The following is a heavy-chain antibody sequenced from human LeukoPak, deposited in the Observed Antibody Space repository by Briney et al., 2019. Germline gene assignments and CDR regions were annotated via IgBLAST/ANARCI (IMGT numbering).Heavy chain of an antibody. J-gene: IGHJ6*02. Sequence: ASVKVSCKASGYTFISYQMHWVRQAPGQGLEWMGWISAYNGNTNYAQKLQGRVTMTTDKSTSTAYMELSSLRSEDTAVYYCAPGGATSGYYGMDVWGQGTTVTVSS. CDR1: GYTFISYQ. D-gene: IGHD1-26*01. V-gene: IGHV1-18*04. CDR3: APGGATSGYYGMDV. CDR2: ISAYNGNT.